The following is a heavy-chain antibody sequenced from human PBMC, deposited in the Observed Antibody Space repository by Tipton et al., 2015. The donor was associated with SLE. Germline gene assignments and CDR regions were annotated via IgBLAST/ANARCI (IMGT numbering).Heavy chain of an antibody. CDR2: MYSGGRI. CDR3: AKTLFGDYGDH. J-gene: IGHJ4*02. Sequence: SLRLSCKASGFAFSSYAMTWVRQAPGKGLEWVSVMYSGGRIHYGDSVKGRFTISRDNSKSTLYLQMNSLRIGDTAVYYCAKTLFGDYGDHWGQGTLVTVSS. CDR1: GFAFSSYA. D-gene: IGHD3-10*01. V-gene: IGHV3-23*03.